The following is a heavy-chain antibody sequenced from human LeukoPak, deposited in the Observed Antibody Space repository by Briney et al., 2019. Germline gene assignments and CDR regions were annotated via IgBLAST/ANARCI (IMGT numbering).Heavy chain of an antibody. Sequence: GASVKVSCKASEYTFTSYYMHWVRQVPGQGLEWMGIINPSGGSTSYAQKFQGRVTVTRDTSTSTVYMELSSLRSEDTAVYYCARGTLGYCSGGSCPHHDTFDIWGQGTMVTVSS. J-gene: IGHJ3*02. D-gene: IGHD2-15*01. CDR3: ARGTLGYCSGGSCPHHDTFDI. CDR1: EYTFTSYY. CDR2: INPSGGST. V-gene: IGHV1-46*01.